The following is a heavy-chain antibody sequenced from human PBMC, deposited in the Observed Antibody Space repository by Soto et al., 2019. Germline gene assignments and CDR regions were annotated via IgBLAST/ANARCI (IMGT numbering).Heavy chain of an antibody. CDR1: GFTFSSYA. CDR3: AKPTTGSGSYSSYAFDI. D-gene: IGHD1-26*01. V-gene: IGHV3-23*01. CDR2: ISGSGGST. Sequence: LRLSCAASGFTFSSYAMSWVRQAPGKGLEWVSAISGSGGSTYYADSVKGRFTISRDNSKNTLYLQMNSLRAEDTAVYYCAKPTTGSGSYSSYAFDIWGQGTMVTVSS. J-gene: IGHJ3*02.